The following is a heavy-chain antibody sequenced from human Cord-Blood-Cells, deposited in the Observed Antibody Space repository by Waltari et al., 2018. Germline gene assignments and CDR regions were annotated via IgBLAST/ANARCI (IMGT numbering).Heavy chain of an antibody. D-gene: IGHD2-2*02. Sequence: QVQLQESGPGLVKPSETLSLTCTVSGYSLSSGYYWGWIRQPPGKGLEWIGSIYHSGSTYYNPSLKSRVTISVDTSKNQFSLKLSSVTAADTAVYYCARDGSVPAAIGWFDPWGQGTLVTVSS. CDR3: ARDGSVPAAIGWFDP. J-gene: IGHJ5*02. CDR2: IYHSGST. V-gene: IGHV4-38-2*02. CDR1: GYSLSSGYY.